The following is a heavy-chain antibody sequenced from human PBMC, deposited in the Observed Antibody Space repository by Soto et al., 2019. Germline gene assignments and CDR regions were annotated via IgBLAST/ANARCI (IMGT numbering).Heavy chain of an antibody. Sequence: PAGSLRLSCAGSGFTFSVDYMRWIRQAPGKGLEWVSYISSSGSTIYYADSVKGRFTISRDNAKNSLYLQMNSLRAEDTAVYYCARPQGTVTANWFDPWGQGTLVTVSS. CDR3: ARPQGTVTANWFDP. CDR1: GFTFSVDY. J-gene: IGHJ5*02. V-gene: IGHV3-11*01. CDR2: ISSSGSTI. D-gene: IGHD4-4*01.